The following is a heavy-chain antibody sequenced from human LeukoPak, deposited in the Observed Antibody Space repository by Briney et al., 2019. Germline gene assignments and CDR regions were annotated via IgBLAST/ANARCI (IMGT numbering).Heavy chain of an antibody. CDR3: AKDRRYSGYGIFDY. J-gene: IGHJ4*02. V-gene: IGHV3-30*02. Sequence: GGSLRLSCAAAGSTFSNYGIHWVRRAPGKGLEWVAFIGHDGSKEYYADSVEGRFTISRDSSKNTVYLQMNSLRADDTALYYCAKDRRYSGYGIFDYWGQGTLVTVSS. CDR2: IGHDGSKE. D-gene: IGHD5-12*01. CDR1: GSTFSNYG.